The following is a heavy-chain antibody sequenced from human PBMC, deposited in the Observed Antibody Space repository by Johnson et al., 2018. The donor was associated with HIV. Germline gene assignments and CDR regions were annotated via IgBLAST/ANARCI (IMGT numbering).Heavy chain of an antibody. V-gene: IGHV3-66*01. Sequence: VQLVESGGGVVQPGRSQRLSCAASGFTFSSYGMHWVRQAPGKGLEWVSVINSGGGTYYADSVTGRFTISRDNSKNTLYLQMNSLRAEDTAVYFCARGCRDGYTCDVFDVWGQGTRVTVSS. CDR2: INSGGGT. D-gene: IGHD5-24*01. J-gene: IGHJ3*01. CDR3: ARGCRDGYTCDVFDV. CDR1: GFTFSSYG.